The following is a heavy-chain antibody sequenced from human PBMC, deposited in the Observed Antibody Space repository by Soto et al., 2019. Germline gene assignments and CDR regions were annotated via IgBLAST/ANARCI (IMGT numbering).Heavy chain of an antibody. Sequence: QVQLVESGGGVVQPGRSLRLSCAASGFTFSSYAMHWVRQAPGKGLEWVAVISYDGSNKYYADSVKGRFTISRDNSKNTLYLQMDSLRAEDTAVYYCARACQGVWSGYYISYRGQGTLVTVSS. CDR3: ARACQGVWSGYYISY. D-gene: IGHD3-3*01. CDR2: ISYDGSNK. V-gene: IGHV3-30-3*01. CDR1: GFTFSSYA. J-gene: IGHJ4*02.